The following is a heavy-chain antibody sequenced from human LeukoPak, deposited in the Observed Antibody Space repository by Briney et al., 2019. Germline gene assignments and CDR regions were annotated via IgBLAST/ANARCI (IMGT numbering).Heavy chain of an antibody. V-gene: IGHV4-59*08. CDR3: ARRFVGYDSTWGASDI. CDR2: IYYSGST. CDR1: GGSISGYY. D-gene: IGHD3-22*01. J-gene: IGHJ3*02. Sequence: SETLSLTCTVSGGSISGYYWSWIRQPPGKGLEWIGYIYYSGSTNYNPSLKSRVTISVATSKNQYSLKLSSVTAADTAVYYCARRFVGYDSTWGASDIWGQGTMVTVSS.